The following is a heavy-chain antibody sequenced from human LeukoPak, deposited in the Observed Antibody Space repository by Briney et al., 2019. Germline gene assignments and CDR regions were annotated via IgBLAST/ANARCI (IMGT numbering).Heavy chain of an antibody. J-gene: IGHJ3*01. CDR3: ARDFRRFDF. CDR2: ISSGGSTI. CDR1: GFTLRSYE. V-gene: IGHV3-48*03. Sequence: PGGSLRHSSAASGFTLRSYEINTVRQAPGTGLEWVSYISSGGSTIYYADSVKGRFTISRDDAKNSLYLQMSSLRAGDTAVYYCARDFRRFDFWGQGTMVTVSS.